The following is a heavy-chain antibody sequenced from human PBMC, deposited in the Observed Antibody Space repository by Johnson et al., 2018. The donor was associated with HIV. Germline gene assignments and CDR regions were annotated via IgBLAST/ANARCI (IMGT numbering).Heavy chain of an antibody. CDR2: IKQDGSEK. D-gene: IGHD5-12*01. V-gene: IGHV3-7*05. Sequence: EVQLVESGGGLVQPGGSLRLSCAASGFTFSSYWMSWVRQAPGKGLEWVANIKQDGSEKYYVDSVKGRFTISRDNAKNSLYLQMNSLRAEDTAVYYCARESTIGAGLDAFDIWGQGTMVTVSS. CDR1: GFTFSSYW. J-gene: IGHJ3*02. CDR3: ARESTIGAGLDAFDI.